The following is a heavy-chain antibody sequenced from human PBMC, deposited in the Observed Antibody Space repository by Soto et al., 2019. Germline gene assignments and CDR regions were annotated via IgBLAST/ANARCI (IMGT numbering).Heavy chain of an antibody. J-gene: IGHJ5*02. CDR2: IWYDGSNK. CDR1: GFTCSSYG. CDR3: ARGVRFLEWLNWFDP. V-gene: IGHV3-33*01. Sequence: GGSLRLSCAAPGFTCSSYGMHWVRQAPGKGLEWVAVIWYDGSNKYYADSVKGRFTISRDNSKNTLYLQMNSLRVEDTAVYYCARGVRFLEWLNWFDPWGQGTLVTVSS. D-gene: IGHD3-3*01.